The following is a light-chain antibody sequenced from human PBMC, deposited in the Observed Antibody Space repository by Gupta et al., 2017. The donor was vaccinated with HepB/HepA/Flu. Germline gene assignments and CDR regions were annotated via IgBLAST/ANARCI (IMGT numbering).Light chain of an antibody. Sequence: DIVMTQSPPSLPVTPGEPASLPCRSSQSLQHSNGYHYLDWYLQKPGQSPHLLIYLGSHRASGVPDRCSGSGSGADFTLSISIVDADDVVVYYSMQALQPVTFGPGTKVDIK. J-gene: IGKJ3*01. CDR3: MQALQPVT. CDR1: QSLQHSNGYHY. V-gene: IGKV2-28*01. CDR2: LGS.